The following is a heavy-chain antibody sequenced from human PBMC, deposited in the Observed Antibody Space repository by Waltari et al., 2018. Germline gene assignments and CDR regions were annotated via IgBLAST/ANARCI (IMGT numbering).Heavy chain of an antibody. V-gene: IGHV4-34*01. D-gene: IGHD6-13*01. CDR1: GGSFSGSY. CDR2: INHSGST. J-gene: IGHJ5*02. CDR3: ARGRIAAAGPMGWFDP. Sequence: QVQLQQWGAGLLKPSETLSLTCAVYGGSFSGSYWSWIRQPPGKGLEWIGEINHSGSTNYNPSLKSRVTISVDTSKNQFSLKLSSVTAADTAVYYCARGRIAAAGPMGWFDPWGQGTLVTVSS.